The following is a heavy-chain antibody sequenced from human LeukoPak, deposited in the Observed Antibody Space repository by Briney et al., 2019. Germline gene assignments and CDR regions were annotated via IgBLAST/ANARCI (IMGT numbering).Heavy chain of an antibody. CDR1: GLTFSSYA. CDR2: ISSNGGST. J-gene: IGHJ4*02. D-gene: IGHD4-17*01. CDR3: VKDPTGYGDYFDC. Sequence: GGSLRLSCSASGLTFSSYAMHWVRQAPGKGLEYVSAISSNGGSTYYADSVKGRFTISRDNSKNTLYLQMSSLRAEDTAVYYCVKDPTGYGDYFDCWGQGTLVTVSS. V-gene: IGHV3-64D*06.